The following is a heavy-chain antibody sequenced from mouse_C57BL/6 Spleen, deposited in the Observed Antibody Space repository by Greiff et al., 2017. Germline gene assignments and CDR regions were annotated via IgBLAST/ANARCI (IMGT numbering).Heavy chain of an antibody. D-gene: IGHD2-3*01. CDR1: GYAFTSYW. CDR3: ARCYDGYYGDY. V-gene: IGHV1-80*01. J-gene: IGHJ2*01. CDR2: IYPGDGDT. Sequence: QFHLQQPGADLVKPGASVKISCKASGYAFTSYWMTWLKQRPGKGLEGIGQIYPGDGDTNYNGKFKGKATLTADKSSSTAYMQLSSLTSEDSAVYFCARCYDGYYGDYWGQGTTLTVSS.